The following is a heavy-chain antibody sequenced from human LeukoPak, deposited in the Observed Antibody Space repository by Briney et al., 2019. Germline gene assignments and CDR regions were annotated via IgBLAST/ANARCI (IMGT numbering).Heavy chain of an antibody. Sequence: SETLSLTCAVYGGSFSGYYWSWIRQPPGKGLEWIGEINHSGSNNYNPSLKSRVTISVDTSKNQFSLKLSSVTAADTPVCCCARVSSTVPTLRFAPRGQGTLVPV. D-gene: IGHD5-12*01. CDR1: GGSFSGYY. CDR3: ARVSSTVPTLRFAP. V-gene: IGHV4-34*01. CDR2: INHSGSN. J-gene: IGHJ5*02.